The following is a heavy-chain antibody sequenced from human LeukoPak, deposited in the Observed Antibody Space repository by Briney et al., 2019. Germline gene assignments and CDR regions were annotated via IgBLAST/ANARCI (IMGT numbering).Heavy chain of an antibody. V-gene: IGHV4-39*01. Sequence: SETLSLTCTVSGGSISSSSYYWGWIRQPPGKGLEWIGSIYYSGSTYYNPSLKSRVTISVDTSKNQFSLKLSSVTAADTAVYHCARQTQDLSYYYDSSGYSFDYWGQGTLVTVSS. CDR1: GGSISSSSYY. CDR2: IYYSGST. J-gene: IGHJ4*02. CDR3: ARQTQDLSYYYDSSGYSFDY. D-gene: IGHD3-22*01.